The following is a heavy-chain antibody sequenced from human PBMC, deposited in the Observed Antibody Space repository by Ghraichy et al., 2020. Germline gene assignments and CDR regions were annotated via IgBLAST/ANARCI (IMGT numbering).Heavy chain of an antibody. V-gene: IGHV3-11*01. CDR3: ARDGDYGDYYYYYGMDV. D-gene: IGHD4-17*01. Sequence: GGSLRLSCAASGFTFSDYYMSWIRQAPGKGLEWVSYISSSGSTIYYADSVKGRFTISRDNAKNSLYLQMNSLRAEDTAVDYCARDGDYGDYYYYYGMDVWGQGTTVTVSS. J-gene: IGHJ6*02. CDR2: ISSSGSTI. CDR1: GFTFSDYY.